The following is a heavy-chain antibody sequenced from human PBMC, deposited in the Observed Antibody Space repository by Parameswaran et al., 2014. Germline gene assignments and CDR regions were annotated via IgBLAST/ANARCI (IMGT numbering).Heavy chain of an antibody. D-gene: IGHD3-3*01. CDR3: AREGGYDFWSGLYSGYYYYGMDV. CDR2: ISAYNGNT. Sequence: WVRQAPGQGLEWMGWISAYNGNTNYAQKLQGRVTMTTDTSTSTAYMELRSLRSDDTAVYYCAREGGYDFWSGLYSGYYYYGMDVWGQGTMVTVSS. J-gene: IGHJ6*02. V-gene: IGHV1-18*01.